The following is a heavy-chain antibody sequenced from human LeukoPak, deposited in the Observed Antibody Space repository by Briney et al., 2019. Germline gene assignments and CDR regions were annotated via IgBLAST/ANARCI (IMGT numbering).Heavy chain of an antibody. CDR3: ARVYWHYYFDY. CDR1: GYTFTGYY. Sequence: ASVKVSCKASGYTFTGYYMHWVRQAPGQGLEWMGWINPNSGGTNYAPKFQGRVTMTRDTCTSTAYMKLSRLRSDDTDVYYCARVYWHYYFDYWGQGTLVTVSS. V-gene: IGHV1-2*02. D-gene: IGHD2-15*01. J-gene: IGHJ4*02. CDR2: INPNSGGT.